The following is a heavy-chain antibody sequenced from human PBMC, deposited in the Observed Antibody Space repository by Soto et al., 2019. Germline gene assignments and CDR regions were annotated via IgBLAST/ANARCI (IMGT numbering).Heavy chain of an antibody. CDR2: IIPIFGTA. V-gene: IGHV1-69*13. J-gene: IGHJ6*02. Sequence: SVKVSCQASGGTFSSYAISWVRQAPRQGLEWMGGIIPIFGTANYAQKFQGRVTITADESTSTAYMELSSMRSEDTAVYDCARIGSGYRDRYYDYYGMDVWGQGSTVTVSS. CDR3: ARIGSGYRDRYYDYYGMDV. CDR1: GGTFSSYA. D-gene: IGHD3-3*01.